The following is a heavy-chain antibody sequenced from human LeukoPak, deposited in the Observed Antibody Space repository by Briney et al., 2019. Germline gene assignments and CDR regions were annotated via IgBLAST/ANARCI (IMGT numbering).Heavy chain of an antibody. CDR2: INPNSGGT. J-gene: IGHJ4*02. Sequence: VASVKVSCKASGYTFTSYGISWVRQAPGQGLEWIGRINPNSGGTNYAQKFQGRVIMTRDTSINTAYMELSGLTSDDTAIYYCARVVSLSWLDYWGQGTLVTVSS. CDR3: ARVVSLSWLDY. V-gene: IGHV1-2*06. CDR1: GYTFTSYG.